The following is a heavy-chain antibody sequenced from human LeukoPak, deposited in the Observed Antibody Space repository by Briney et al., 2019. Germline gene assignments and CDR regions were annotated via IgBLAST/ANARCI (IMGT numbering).Heavy chain of an antibody. CDR1: GYSISSGYY. V-gene: IGHV4-38-2*02. Sequence: PSETLSLTCTVSGYSISSGYYWGWIRQPPGKGLEWIGSIYHSGSTYYNPSLKSRVTISVDTSKNQFSLKLSSVTAADTAVYYCARRGWYSPFDPWGQGTLVTVSS. CDR2: IYHSGST. J-gene: IGHJ5*02. D-gene: IGHD6-19*01. CDR3: ARRGWYSPFDP.